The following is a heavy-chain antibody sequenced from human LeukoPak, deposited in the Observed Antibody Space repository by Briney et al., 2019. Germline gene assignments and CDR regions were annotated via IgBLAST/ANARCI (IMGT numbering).Heavy chain of an antibody. CDR2: IYYSGRK. CDR3: ASQTTVTADFDY. CDR1: GHPICSYH. D-gene: IGHD4-11*01. Sequence: NASETLSLTCTVSGHPICSYHWSWLRQPPGKGLEWVGYIYYSGRKNYNPSRKSRVTISEDTSKNRFSLKLSSVTAADTAVYYCASQTTVTADFDYWGQGTLVTVSS. J-gene: IGHJ4*02. V-gene: IGHV4-59*01.